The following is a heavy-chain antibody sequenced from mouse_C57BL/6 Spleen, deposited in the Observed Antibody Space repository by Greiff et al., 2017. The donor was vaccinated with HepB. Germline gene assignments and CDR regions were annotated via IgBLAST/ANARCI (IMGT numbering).Heavy chain of an antibody. CDR2: INPNNGGT. CDR3: ARGNDGYYVYFDY. D-gene: IGHD2-3*01. V-gene: IGHV1-26*01. CDR1: GYTFTDYY. J-gene: IGHJ2*01. Sequence: VQLQQSGPELVKPGASVKISCKASGYTFTDYYMNWVKQSHGKSLEWIGDINPNNGGTSYNQKFKGKATLTVDKSSSTAYMELRSLTSEDSAVYYCARGNDGYYVYFDYWGQGTTLTVSS.